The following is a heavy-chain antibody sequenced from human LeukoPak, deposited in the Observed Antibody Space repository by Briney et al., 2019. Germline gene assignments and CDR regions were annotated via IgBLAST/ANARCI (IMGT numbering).Heavy chain of an antibody. CDR3: ARATSTAATDGRDSY. Sequence: ASVTVSFTSSGYTFTFYYMHWVRQAPGQGLEWMGWINPNSGGTNYAQKFQGRVTMTRDTSISTAYMELSRLRSDDTAVYYCARATSTAATDGRDSYWGQGTLVTVSS. J-gene: IGHJ4*02. CDR1: GYTFTFYY. V-gene: IGHV1-2*02. CDR2: INPNSGGT. D-gene: IGHD2-15*01.